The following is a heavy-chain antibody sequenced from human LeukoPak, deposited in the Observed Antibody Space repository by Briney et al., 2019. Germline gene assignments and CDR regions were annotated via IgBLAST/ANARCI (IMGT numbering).Heavy chain of an antibody. V-gene: IGHV3-21*01. Sequence: GGSLRLSCAASGFTFSSYSMNWVRQAPGKGLEWVSSISSSSSYIQYADSVMGRFTISRDNAKNSLYLQMNSLRAEDTAIYSCAVPDILTGYYTRSCWGQGTLVTVSS. CDR2: ISSSSSYI. J-gene: IGHJ4*02. CDR1: GFTFSSYS. D-gene: IGHD3-9*01. CDR3: AVPDILTGYYTRSC.